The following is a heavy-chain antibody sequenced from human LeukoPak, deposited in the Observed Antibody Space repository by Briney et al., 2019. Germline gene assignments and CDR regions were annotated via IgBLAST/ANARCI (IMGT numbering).Heavy chain of an antibody. CDR2: ISYDGSNK. Sequence: GGSLRLSCAASGFTFSSYAMHWVRQAPGKGLEWVAVISYDGSNKYYADSVKGRFTISRDNSKNTLYLQMNSLRAEDTAVYYCARGEDVLRFLEWLLFHWGQGTLVTVSS. J-gene: IGHJ4*02. D-gene: IGHD3-3*01. CDR3: ARGEDVLRFLEWLLFH. V-gene: IGHV3-30-3*01. CDR1: GFTFSSYA.